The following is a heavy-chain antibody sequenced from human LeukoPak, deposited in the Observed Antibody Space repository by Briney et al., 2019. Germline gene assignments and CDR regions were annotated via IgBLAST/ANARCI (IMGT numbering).Heavy chain of an antibody. V-gene: IGHV3-30*02. Sequence: PGGSLRLSCAASGFTFNSYGVHWVRQAPGKGLEWGAFIRYDGTYKYYADSVKGRFTISKDNSKNTVYLQMSSLRSEDTAVYYCARDSTGCSGTNCRTGGYYFDYWGQGTLVTVSS. CDR3: ARDSTGCSGTNCRTGGYYFDY. J-gene: IGHJ4*02. CDR2: IRYDGTYK. CDR1: GFTFNSYG. D-gene: IGHD2-2*01.